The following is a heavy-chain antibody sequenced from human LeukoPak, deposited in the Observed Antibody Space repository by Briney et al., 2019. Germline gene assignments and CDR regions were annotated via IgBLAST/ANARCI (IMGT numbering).Heavy chain of an antibody. V-gene: IGHV1-24*01. D-gene: IGHD3-22*01. Sequence: ASVKVSCKVSGYTLTELSMHWVRQAPGKGLAGMGGFDPEDGETIYAQKFQGRVTMTEDTSTDTAYMELSSLRSEDTAVYYCATDLGYYDSSGYYFDYWGQGTLVTVSS. CDR1: GYTLTELS. J-gene: IGHJ4*02. CDR2: FDPEDGET. CDR3: ATDLGYYDSSGYYFDY.